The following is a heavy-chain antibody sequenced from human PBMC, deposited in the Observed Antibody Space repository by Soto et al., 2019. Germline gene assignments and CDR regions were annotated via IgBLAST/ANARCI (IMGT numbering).Heavy chain of an antibody. J-gene: IGHJ4*02. V-gene: IGHV1-8*02. CDR1: GYKFNTYD. CDR2: MSPSSGKT. CDR3: ARDITQGYDY. D-gene: IGHD1-20*01. Sequence: QVQLVQSGAEVEKPGSSVKVSCQASGYKFNTYDINWVRQATGQGLEWMGWMSPSSGKTGYAQKLQGRVTMTRDTYVSTAYMELNRLTSADTAVYYCARDITQGYDYWGQGTPVTVSS.